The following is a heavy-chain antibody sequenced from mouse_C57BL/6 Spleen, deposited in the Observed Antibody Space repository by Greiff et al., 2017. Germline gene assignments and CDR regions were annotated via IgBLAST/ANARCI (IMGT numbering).Heavy chain of an antibody. Sequence: QVQLQQPGAELVRPGSSVKLSCKASGYTFTSYWMDWVKQRPGQGLEWIGNIYPSDSETHYNQKFKDKATLTVDTSSSTAYMQLSSLTSEDSAVYYCARGGSGYPFGYWGQGTTLTVSS. V-gene: IGHV1-61*01. J-gene: IGHJ2*01. CDR3: ARGGSGYPFGY. D-gene: IGHD3-2*02. CDR1: GYTFTSYW. CDR2: IYPSDSET.